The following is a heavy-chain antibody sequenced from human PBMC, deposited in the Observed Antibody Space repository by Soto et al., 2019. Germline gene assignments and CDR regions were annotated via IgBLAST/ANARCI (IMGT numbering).Heavy chain of an antibody. CDR1: GGSVSSNIAA. CDR2: TYYRSKWYN. J-gene: IGHJ3*02. CDR3: AREQWLEHGDAFDI. Sequence: SQTLSLTGDISGGSVSSNIAAWNCIRQSPSRGLEWLGRTYYRSKWYNDYAVSVKSRITINPDTSKNQFSLQLNSVTPEDTAVYYCAREQWLEHGDAFDIWGQGTMVTVSS. V-gene: IGHV6-1*01. D-gene: IGHD6-19*01.